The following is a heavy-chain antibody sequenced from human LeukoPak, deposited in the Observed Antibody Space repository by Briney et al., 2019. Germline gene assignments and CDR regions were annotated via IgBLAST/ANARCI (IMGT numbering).Heavy chain of an antibody. Sequence: GGSLRLSCAASGFTFSSYGMHWVRQAPGKGLEWVAVIWYDGSNKYYADSVKGRFTISRDNSRNTLYLQMNSLRAEDTAVYYCAKDLEHGSYAAFDYWGQGTLVTVSS. V-gene: IGHV3-33*06. CDR3: AKDLEHGSYAAFDY. D-gene: IGHD1-26*01. CDR1: GFTFSSYG. J-gene: IGHJ4*02. CDR2: IWYDGSNK.